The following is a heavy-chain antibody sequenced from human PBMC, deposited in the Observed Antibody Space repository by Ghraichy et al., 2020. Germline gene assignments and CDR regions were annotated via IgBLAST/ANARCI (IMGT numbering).Heavy chain of an antibody. J-gene: IGHJ4*02. D-gene: IGHD1-26*01. V-gene: IGHV2-5*01. CDR1: GFSLTTGGVG. Sequence: TLSLTLTCTFTGFSLTTGGVGVVWIRQPPRKALEWLATIYWNDDKRFNPSLKSRLTINKDTSRNQVVLTMTNMDPADTATYFCAHRRRFCTTTTCPMFDYWGQGALVTVSS. CDR3: AHRRRFCTTTTCPMFDY. CDR2: IYWNDDK.